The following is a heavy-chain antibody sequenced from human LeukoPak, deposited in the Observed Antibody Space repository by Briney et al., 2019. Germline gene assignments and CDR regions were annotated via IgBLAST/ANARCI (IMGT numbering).Heavy chain of an antibody. D-gene: IGHD6-13*01. CDR1: GFTFSNYA. J-gene: IGHJ4*02. Sequence: GGSLRLSGAASGFTFSNYAMSWVRQAPGKGLEWVSGISASGGNTYDADSVKGRFTISRDNSKDTVYLQLNNLRAEDTAVYYCAKDSSSWPHYFDYWGQGTLVTVSS. CDR2: ISASGGNT. CDR3: AKDSSSWPHYFDY. V-gene: IGHV3-23*01.